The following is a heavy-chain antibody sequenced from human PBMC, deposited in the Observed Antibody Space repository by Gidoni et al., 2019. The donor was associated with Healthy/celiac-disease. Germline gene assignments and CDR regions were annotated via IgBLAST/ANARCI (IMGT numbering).Heavy chain of an antibody. J-gene: IGHJ3*02. V-gene: IGHV1-69*04. CDR3: ARGVTAVDAFDI. D-gene: IGHD6-19*01. CDR2: IIPIRGKA. Sequence: QVQLVQSGAEVTKPGSSVTVSCKASGGTFRIYAIIGVRQAPGQGLEWMGRIIPIRGKANYAQKFQGRVTITADKSTSTAYMELSSLRSEDTAVYYCARGVTAVDAFDIWGQGTMVTVSS. CDR1: GGTFRIYA.